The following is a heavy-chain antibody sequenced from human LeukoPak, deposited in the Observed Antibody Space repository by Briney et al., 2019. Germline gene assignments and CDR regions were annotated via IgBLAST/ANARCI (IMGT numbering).Heavy chain of an antibody. V-gene: IGHV1-2*02. CDR1: GYTFTGYY. Sequence: GASVKVSCKASGYTFTGYYMYWVRQAPGQGLEWMEWINPNSGGTNYAQTFQGRVTMTRDTSISTAYMELSRLRSDDTAVYYCARGLDKYDYWSGYFLAYWGQGTLVTVSS. CDR3: ARGLDKYDYWSGYFLAY. D-gene: IGHD3-3*01. CDR2: INPNSGGT. J-gene: IGHJ4*02.